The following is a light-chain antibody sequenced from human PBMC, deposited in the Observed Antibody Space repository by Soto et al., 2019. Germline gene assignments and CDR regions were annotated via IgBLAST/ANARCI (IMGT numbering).Light chain of an antibody. Sequence: QSVLTQPASVSGSPGQSITISCTGTSSDIGSYNYVSWYQQHPGKAPKLIIYDVTNRPAGISSRFSASKSGDTASLTISVLQADDEADYFFSSYKSTSTPYVFGTGTKVTVL. CDR2: DVT. CDR3: SSYKSTSTPYV. V-gene: IGLV2-14*03. CDR1: SSDIGSYNY. J-gene: IGLJ1*01.